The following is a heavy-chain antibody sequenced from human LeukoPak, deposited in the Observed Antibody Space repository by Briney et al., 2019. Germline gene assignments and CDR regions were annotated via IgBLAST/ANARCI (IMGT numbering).Heavy chain of an antibody. J-gene: IGHJ1*01. CDR3: ARGPGIAVAPLQH. Sequence: GGPLRLSCEVSGFTVSSYSMSWLRQAPGKRLELFPAITREGRAILSAGSVRVRFPIARDDAKNSVNMQVTSLRAEDTAVYYCARGPGIAVAPLQHWGQGTLVTVSS. D-gene: IGHD6-19*01. CDR2: ITREGRAI. CDR1: GFTVSSYS. V-gene: IGHV3-21*01.